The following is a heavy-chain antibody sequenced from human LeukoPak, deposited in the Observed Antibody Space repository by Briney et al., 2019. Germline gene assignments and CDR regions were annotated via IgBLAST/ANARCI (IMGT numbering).Heavy chain of an antibody. D-gene: IGHD3-10*01. CDR1: GFSFTSYW. V-gene: IGHV3-7*03. CDR2: IKQDGSEK. Sequence: PGGSLRLSCAASGFSFTSYWMSWVRQAPGKGLEWVANIKQDGSEKDYVDSVKGRFTISRDNPKNSLYLQMNSLRAEDTAVYYCARTYGPGSNEEFDHWGQGTLVTVSS. CDR3: ARTYGPGSNEEFDH. J-gene: IGHJ5*02.